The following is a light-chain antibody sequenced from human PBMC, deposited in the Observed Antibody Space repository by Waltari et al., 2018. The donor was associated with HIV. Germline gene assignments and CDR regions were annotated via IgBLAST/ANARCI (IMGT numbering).Light chain of an antibody. CDR2: KVS. CDR3: MQGTHWPPVWT. CDR1: QS. Sequence: DVVMTQSPLSLPVTLGQPASISCRSSQSQSPRRLIYKVSNRDSGVPDRFSGSGSGTDFTLKISRVEAEDVGVYYCMQGTHWPPVWTFGQGTKVEIK. V-gene: IGKV2-30*01. J-gene: IGKJ1*01.